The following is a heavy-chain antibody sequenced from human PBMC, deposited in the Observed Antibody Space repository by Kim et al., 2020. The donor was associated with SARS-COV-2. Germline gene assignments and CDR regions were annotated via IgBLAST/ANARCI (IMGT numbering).Heavy chain of an antibody. J-gene: IGHJ5*02. Sequence: ASVKVSCKASGYTFTGYYMHWVRQAPGQGLEWMGWINPNSGGTNYAQKFQGWVTMTRDTSISTAYMELSRLRSDDTAVYYCAREKDIRYFDWLLEVETWFDPWGQGTLVTVSS. D-gene: IGHD3-9*01. CDR1: GYTFTGYY. CDR2: INPNSGGT. CDR3: AREKDIRYFDWLLEVETWFDP. V-gene: IGHV1-2*04.